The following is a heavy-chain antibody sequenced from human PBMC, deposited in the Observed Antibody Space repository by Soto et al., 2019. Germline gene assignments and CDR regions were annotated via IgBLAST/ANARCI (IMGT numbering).Heavy chain of an antibody. CDR2: IIPIFGTA. CDR3: ARHVPAAGYYYGMDV. J-gene: IGHJ6*04. D-gene: IGHD2-2*01. CDR1: GGTFSSYA. Sequence: QVQLVQSGAEVKKPGSSVKVSCKASGGTFSSYAISWVRQAPGQGLEWMGGIIPIFGTANYAQRFQGRVTITADESTSAADMELSSLRAEDTAVYYCARHVPAAGYYYGMDVWGKGTTVTVSS. V-gene: IGHV1-69*12.